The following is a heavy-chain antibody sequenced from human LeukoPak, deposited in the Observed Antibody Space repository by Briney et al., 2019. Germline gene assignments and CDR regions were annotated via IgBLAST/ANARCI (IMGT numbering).Heavy chain of an antibody. Sequence: GRSLRLSCAASGFTFSSYAVHWVRQAPGKGLECVAVISYDGSNKYYADSVKGRFTISRDNSKDTLYLQMNSLRAEDTAVYYCAKTMGPYSGFGAFDIWGLGTMVTVSS. CDR1: GFTFSSYA. J-gene: IGHJ3*02. CDR2: ISYDGSNK. D-gene: IGHD5-12*01. CDR3: AKTMGPYSGFGAFDI. V-gene: IGHV3-30-3*02.